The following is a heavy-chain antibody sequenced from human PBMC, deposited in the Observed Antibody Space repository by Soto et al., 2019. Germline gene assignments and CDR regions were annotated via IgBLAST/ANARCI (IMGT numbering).Heavy chain of an antibody. J-gene: IGHJ6*03. CDR2: MNPNSGNT. CDR1: GYTFTSYA. V-gene: IGHV1-8*02. Sequence: ASVKGSCKASGYTFTSYAMNWVRQATGQGLEWMGWMNPNSGNTGYAQKFQGRVTMTRNTSISTAYMELSSLRSEDTAVYYCAREEEAYMDVWGKGTTVTVSS. CDR3: AREEEAYMDV.